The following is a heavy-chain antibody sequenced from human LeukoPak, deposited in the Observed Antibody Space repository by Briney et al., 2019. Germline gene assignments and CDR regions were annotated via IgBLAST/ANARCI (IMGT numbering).Heavy chain of an antibody. CDR2: MKQDGSEK. D-gene: IGHD3-3*01. J-gene: IGHJ6*03. V-gene: IGHV3-7*01. Sequence: PGGSLRLSCVGSGFTFSRYWMSWVRQAPGKGLEWVANMKQDGSEKYYVDSVKGRFTISRDNAQNSLYLQMKSLRAEDTAVYYCARHFHRFLEWLLVYYYYMDVWGKGTTVTVSS. CDR3: ARHFHRFLEWLLVYYYYMDV. CDR1: GFTFSRYW.